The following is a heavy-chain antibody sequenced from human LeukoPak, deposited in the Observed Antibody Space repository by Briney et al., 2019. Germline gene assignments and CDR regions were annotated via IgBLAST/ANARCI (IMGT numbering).Heavy chain of an antibody. CDR3: ATEAISIAARPMD. CDR2: IYHSGST. CDR1: GVSISSGGYY. J-gene: IGHJ4*02. D-gene: IGHD6-6*01. Sequence: SETLSLTCTVSGVSISSGGYYWSWIRQPPGKGLEWTGYIYHSGSTYYNPSLKSRVTISVDRSKNQFSLKLSSVTAADTAVYYCATEAISIAARPMDWGQGTLVTVSS. V-gene: IGHV4-30-2*01.